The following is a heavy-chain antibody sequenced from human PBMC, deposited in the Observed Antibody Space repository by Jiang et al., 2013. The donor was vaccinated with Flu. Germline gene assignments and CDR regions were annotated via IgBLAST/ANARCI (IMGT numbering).Heavy chain of an antibody. CDR3: ARDRASSGYPPNYYFDY. Sequence: SYDGSNKYYADSVKGRFTISRDNSKNTLYLQMNSLRAEDTAVYYCARDRASSGYPPNYYFDYWGQGTLVTVSS. CDR2: SYDGSNK. D-gene: IGHD3-22*01. J-gene: IGHJ4*02. V-gene: IGHV3-30-3*01.